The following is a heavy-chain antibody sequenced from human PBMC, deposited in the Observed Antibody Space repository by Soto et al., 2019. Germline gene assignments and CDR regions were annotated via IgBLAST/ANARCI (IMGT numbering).Heavy chain of an antibody. J-gene: IGHJ5*02. D-gene: IGHD3-10*01. CDR3: AKSAMVRGGGWFDP. Sequence: EVQLLESGGGLVQPGGSLRLSCAASRFTFSTYAMSWVRQAPGKGLEWVSDISASGGNTYYADSVKGRFTISRDNSKNTLYLQMNSLRAEDTAVYYCAKSAMVRGGGWFDPWGQGTRVTVSS. CDR2: ISASGGNT. CDR1: RFTFSTYA. V-gene: IGHV3-23*01.